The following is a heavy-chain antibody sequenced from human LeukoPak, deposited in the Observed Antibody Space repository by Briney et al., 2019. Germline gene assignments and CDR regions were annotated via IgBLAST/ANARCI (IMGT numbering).Heavy chain of an antibody. Sequence: ASVKVSCKASGCTFINYGISWVRQAPGQGLEWMGWISAYNGDTNYAQKVQGRVTMTTETSTSTVYMELRSLRSDDTAVYYCARHYDAGKDDAFHIWGQGTMVTVSS. CDR2: ISAYNGDT. D-gene: IGHD3-10*01. CDR1: GCTFINYG. J-gene: IGHJ3*02. CDR3: ARHYDAGKDDAFHI. V-gene: IGHV1-18*01.